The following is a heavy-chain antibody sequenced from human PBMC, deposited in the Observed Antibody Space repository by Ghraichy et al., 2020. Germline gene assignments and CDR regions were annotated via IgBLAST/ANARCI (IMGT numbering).Heavy chain of an antibody. J-gene: IGHJ4*01. CDR3: ARRGGGSGWGFFDF. D-gene: IGHD6-19*01. Sequence: GGSLRLSCVASGFTINKHAMSWVRQAPGKGLEWVSTMSHNADNTYFADSVKGRFTISRDYSKSTLYLQMNSLRVEDTAIYYCARRGGGSGWGFFDFWGQGTLVTVSS. CDR1: GFTINKHA. V-gene: IGHV3-23*01. CDR2: MSHNADNT.